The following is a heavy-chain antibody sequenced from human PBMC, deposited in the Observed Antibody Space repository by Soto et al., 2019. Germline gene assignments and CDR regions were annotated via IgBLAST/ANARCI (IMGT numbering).Heavy chain of an antibody. D-gene: IGHD2-8*01. CDR1: GFTFSDYY. CDR3: ASGTNGAFFVY. CDR2: ISSRSSTI. J-gene: IGHJ4*02. Sequence: QVPLVESGGGLVKPGGSLRLSCAASGFTFSDYYMSWIRQAAGKGLEWVSYISSRSSTIFYADSVKGRFTISRDNVKNSLYLQMNILRAEDTAVYYCASGTNGAFFVYWGQGILVTVSS. V-gene: IGHV3-11*01.